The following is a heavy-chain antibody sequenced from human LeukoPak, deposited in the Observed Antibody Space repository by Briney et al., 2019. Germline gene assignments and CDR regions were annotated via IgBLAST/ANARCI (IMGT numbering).Heavy chain of an antibody. CDR2: IIPIFGTA. CDR3: ARVYYYDSSGYYLDY. Sequence: SVKVSCKASGYTFTSYYMHWVRQAPGQGLEWMGGIIPIFGTANYAQKFQGRVTITADESTSTAYMELSSLRSEDTAVYYCARVYYYDSSGYYLDYWGQGTLVTVSS. D-gene: IGHD3-22*01. V-gene: IGHV1-69*13. CDR1: GYTFTSYY. J-gene: IGHJ4*02.